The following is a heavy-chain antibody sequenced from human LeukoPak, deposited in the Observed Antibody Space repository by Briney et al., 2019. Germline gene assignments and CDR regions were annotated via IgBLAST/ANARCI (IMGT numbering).Heavy chain of an antibody. Sequence: PSQTLSLTCTVSGGSISSGGYYWSWIRQHPGKGLEWIGYIYYSGSTYYNPSLKSRVTISVDTSKNQFSLKLSSVTAADTAVYYCASRRKYDYVWGSYRSNYYYGMDVWGQGTTVTVSS. CDR2: IYYSGST. V-gene: IGHV4-31*03. D-gene: IGHD3-16*02. CDR3: ASRRKYDYVWGSYRSNYYYGMDV. CDR1: GGSISSGGYY. J-gene: IGHJ6*02.